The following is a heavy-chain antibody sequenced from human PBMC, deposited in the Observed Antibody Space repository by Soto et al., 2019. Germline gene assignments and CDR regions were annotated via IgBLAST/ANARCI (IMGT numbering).Heavy chain of an antibody. J-gene: IGHJ6*02. Sequence: VQLLQSGGEVKKPGASVKVSCNSSDHTFTYYGLNWVRRAPGQGLEWMGWISGYNGNTKYAQKFQDRVTMSADTSTRTAYMEMRSLTSDDTAVYFCAATGGHYFGLDVWGQGTTVTVSS. V-gene: IGHV1-18*01. CDR3: AATGGHYFGLDV. D-gene: IGHD2-8*02. CDR1: DHTFTYYG. CDR2: ISGYNGNT.